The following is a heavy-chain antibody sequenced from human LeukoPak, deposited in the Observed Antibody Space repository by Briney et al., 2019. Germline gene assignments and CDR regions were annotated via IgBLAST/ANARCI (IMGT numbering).Heavy chain of an antibody. CDR2: IYYSGST. J-gene: IGHJ4*02. D-gene: IGHD6-13*01. CDR1: GGSISSSSYY. Sequence: PSETLSLTCTVSGGSISSSSYYWGWIRQPPGKGLEWIGSIYYSGSTYYNPSLKSRVTISVDTSKNQFSLKLSSVTAADTAVYYCARDEVSGSSWYETFDYWGQGTLVTVSS. V-gene: IGHV4-39*07. CDR3: ARDEVSGSSWYETFDY.